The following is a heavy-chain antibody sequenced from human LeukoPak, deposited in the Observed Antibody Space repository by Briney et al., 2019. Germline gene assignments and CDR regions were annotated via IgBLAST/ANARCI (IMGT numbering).Heavy chain of an antibody. V-gene: IGHV3-7*01. J-gene: IGHJ4*02. CDR3: AREYSSGWSKGYFDY. Sequence: PRGSLRLSCAASEFTFNSYWMSWVRQAPGKGLQWVANIEQDGSEKYYVDSVKGRFTISRDNAKNSLYLQMNTLRAEDTAVYYCAREYSSGWSKGYFDYWGQGTPVTVSS. CDR2: IEQDGSEK. D-gene: IGHD6-19*01. CDR1: EFTFNSYW.